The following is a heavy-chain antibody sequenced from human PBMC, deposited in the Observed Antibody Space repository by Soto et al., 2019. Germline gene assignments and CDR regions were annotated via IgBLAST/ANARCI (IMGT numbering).Heavy chain of an antibody. CDR3: AKDVDTAMVALDY. Sequence: EVQLVESGGGLVRPGRSLRLSCAASGFTFDDYAMHWVRQAPGKGLEWVSGISWNSGSIGYADSVKGRFTISRDNAKNSLYLQMNSLRAEDTALYYCAKDVDTAMVALDYWGQGTLVTVSS. V-gene: IGHV3-9*01. D-gene: IGHD5-18*01. CDR1: GFTFDDYA. CDR2: ISWNSGSI. J-gene: IGHJ4*02.